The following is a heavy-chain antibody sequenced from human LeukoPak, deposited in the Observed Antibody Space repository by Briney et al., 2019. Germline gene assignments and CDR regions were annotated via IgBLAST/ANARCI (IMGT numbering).Heavy chain of an antibody. J-gene: IGHJ6*03. D-gene: IGHD1-1*01. Sequence: GASVKVSCKASGYTFTHYIINWVRQAPGQGLEWMGWINPNSGGTNYAQKFQGRVTMTRDTSISTAYMELSRLRSDDTAVYYCASVNWNDAADYMDVWRKGTTVTISS. CDR3: ASVNWNDAADYMDV. V-gene: IGHV1-2*02. CDR2: INPNSGGT. CDR1: GYTFTHYI.